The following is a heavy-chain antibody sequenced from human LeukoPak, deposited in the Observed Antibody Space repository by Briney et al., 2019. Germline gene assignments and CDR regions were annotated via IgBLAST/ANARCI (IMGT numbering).Heavy chain of an antibody. J-gene: IGHJ5*02. CDR3: ARVPSIASRHNWFDP. Sequence: ASVKVCCKASGYTFTGYYLHWVRQAPGQGLEWMGWINPNSGGTNYAQKFQARVTMTRDTSITTAYMELNRLTSDDTAVYYCARVPSIASRHNWFDPWGQGTLVTVSS. CDR2: INPNSGGT. CDR1: GYTFTGYY. V-gene: IGHV1-2*02. D-gene: IGHD6-6*01.